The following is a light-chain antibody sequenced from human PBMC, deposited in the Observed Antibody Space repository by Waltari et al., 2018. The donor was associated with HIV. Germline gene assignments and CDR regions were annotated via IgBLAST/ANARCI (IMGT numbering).Light chain of an antibody. CDR3: ATWDDSLSGRWV. Sequence: QSVMTQPHSASGSPGQRGTITCFGSTYNNGTNHVYLYQQLPGAATRLLIYKNSHRPSGVPDRFSGSKSGTSASLAISGLRSEDEAEYYCATWDDSLSGRWVFGGGTKLTVL. CDR1: TYNNGTNH. J-gene: IGLJ3*02. CDR2: KNS. V-gene: IGLV1-47*01.